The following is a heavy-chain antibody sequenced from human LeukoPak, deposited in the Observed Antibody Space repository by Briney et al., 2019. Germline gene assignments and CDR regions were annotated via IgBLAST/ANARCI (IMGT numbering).Heavy chain of an antibody. D-gene: IGHD5-18*01. Sequence: GGSLRLSCAASGFTFSNYALTWVRQAPGKGLEWVSSISGVNTHYADSVKGRFTISRDNSKNTLYLQVNSLRAEDTAVYYCAKGNGYSYGRYYFDYWGQGTLVTVSS. CDR2: ISGVNT. CDR1: GFTFSNYA. V-gene: IGHV3-23*01. CDR3: AKGNGYSYGRYYFDY. J-gene: IGHJ4*02.